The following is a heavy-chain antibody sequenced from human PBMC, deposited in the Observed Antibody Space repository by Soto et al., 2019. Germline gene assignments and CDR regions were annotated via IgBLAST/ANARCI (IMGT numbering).Heavy chain of an antibody. Sequence: GASVKVSCKASGYTFTSYDINWVRQATGQGLEWMGWMNPNSGNTGYAQKFQGRVTMTRNTSISTAYMELSSLRSEDTAVYYCARGVGNYYYYYMDVWGKGTTVTVSS. J-gene: IGHJ6*03. V-gene: IGHV1-8*01. CDR1: GYTFTSYD. CDR2: MNPNSGNT. CDR3: ARGVGNYYYYYMDV.